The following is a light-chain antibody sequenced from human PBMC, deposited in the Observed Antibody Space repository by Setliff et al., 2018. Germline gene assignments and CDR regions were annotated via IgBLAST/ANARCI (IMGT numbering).Light chain of an antibody. V-gene: IGLV2-14*01. CDR3: SSYTSSSTQV. CDR1: SSDVGGYNY. J-gene: IGLJ1*01. CDR2: DVS. Sequence: QSALTQPASVSGSPGQSITISCTGTSSDVGGYNYVSWYQQHPGKAPKLMIYDVSKRPSGVSNRFSGSKSGNTASLTISGLQAEAEADYYCSSYTSSSTQVFGTGTKVTVL.